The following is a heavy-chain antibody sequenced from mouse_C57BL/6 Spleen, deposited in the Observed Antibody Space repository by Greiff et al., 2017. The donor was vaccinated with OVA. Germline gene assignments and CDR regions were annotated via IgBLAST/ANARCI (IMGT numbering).Heavy chain of an antibody. J-gene: IGHJ4*01. V-gene: IGHV1-18*01. CDR2: INPNNGGT. CDR3: ARITTVAYAMDY. D-gene: IGHD1-1*01. CDR1: GYTFTDYN. Sequence: VQLQQSGPELVKPGASVKIPCKASGYTFTDYNMDWVKQSHGKSLEWIGDINPNNGGTIYNQKFKGKATLTVDKSSSTAYMELRSLTSEDTAVYYCARITTVAYAMDYWGQGTSVTVSS.